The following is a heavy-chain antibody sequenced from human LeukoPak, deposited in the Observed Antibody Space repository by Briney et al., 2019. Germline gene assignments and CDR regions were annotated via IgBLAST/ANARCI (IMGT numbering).Heavy chain of an antibody. CDR2: IYYSGST. CDR1: GGSISSSSYY. D-gene: IGHD3-22*01. Sequence: PSETLSLTCTVSGGSISSSSYYWGWIRQPPGKGLEWIGSIYYSGSTYYNPSLKSRVTISVDTSKNQFSLKLSSVTAADTAVYYCARDSSYDSSGYYYFAFDIWGQGTMVTVSS. V-gene: IGHV4-39*07. J-gene: IGHJ3*02. CDR3: ARDSSYDSSGYYYFAFDI.